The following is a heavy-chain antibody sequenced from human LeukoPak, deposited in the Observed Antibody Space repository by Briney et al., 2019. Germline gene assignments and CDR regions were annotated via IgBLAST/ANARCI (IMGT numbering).Heavy chain of an antibody. Sequence: GGSLRLSCAASGFTFSNYGMHWVRHAPGKGLEWVAVIWYDGSNKYYADSVKGRFTISRDNSKSTLYLQMNSLRAEDTAVYYCARDMGYCSGGTCYSDSYGMDVWGQGTTVTVSS. V-gene: IGHV3-33*01. CDR2: IWYDGSNK. CDR1: GFTFSNYG. D-gene: IGHD2-15*01. J-gene: IGHJ6*02. CDR3: ARDMGYCSGGTCYSDSYGMDV.